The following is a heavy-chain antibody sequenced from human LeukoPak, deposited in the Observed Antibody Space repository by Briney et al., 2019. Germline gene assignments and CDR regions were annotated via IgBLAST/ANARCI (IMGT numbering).Heavy chain of an antibody. CDR1: GGSFSGYY. CDR3: ARHRGSGSSNLQH. CDR2: INHSGST. Sequence: PETLSLTCAVYGGSFSGYYWSWIRQPPGKGLEWIGEINHSGSTNYNPSLKSRATISVDTSKNQFSLKLSSVTAADTAVYYCARHRGSGSSNLQHWGQGTLVTVSS. J-gene: IGHJ1*01. D-gene: IGHD6-13*01. V-gene: IGHV4-34*01.